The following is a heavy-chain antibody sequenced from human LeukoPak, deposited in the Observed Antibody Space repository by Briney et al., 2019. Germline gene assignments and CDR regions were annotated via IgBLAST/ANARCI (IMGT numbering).Heavy chain of an antibody. J-gene: IGHJ3*02. CDR3: ARQDPDYVWGSRDAFDI. CDR1: GYSISSGYY. D-gene: IGHD3-16*01. CDR2: IYHSGST. Sequence: SETLSLTCTVSGYSISSGYYWGWIRQPPGKGLEWIGSIYHSGSTYYNPSLKSRVTISVDTSKNQFSLKLSSVTAADTAVYYCARQDPDYVWGSRDAFDIWGQGTMVTVSS. V-gene: IGHV4-38-2*02.